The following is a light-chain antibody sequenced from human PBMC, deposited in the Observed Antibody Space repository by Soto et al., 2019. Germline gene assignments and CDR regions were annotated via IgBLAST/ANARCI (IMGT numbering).Light chain of an antibody. CDR2: DTN. CDR3: GTWYTRLSVVV. CDR1: ASNIGKND. V-gene: IGLV1-51*01. J-gene: IGLJ2*01. Sequence: QSVLTQPPSVSAAPGQKVTISCSGSASNIGKNDVSWYLQLPGPAPKLRIYDTNKRPSGIPDRFSGSKSGTSATLGITGLQNGDEADYFCGTWYTRLSVVVFGGGTTVTVL.